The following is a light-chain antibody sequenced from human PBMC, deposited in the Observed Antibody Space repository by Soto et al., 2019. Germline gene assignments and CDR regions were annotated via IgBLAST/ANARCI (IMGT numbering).Light chain of an antibody. J-gene: IGLJ1*01. CDR2: DVS. V-gene: IGLV2-14*01. Sequence: SALTPPASVSGAPGQAITLSFPGTNSVVGGYNYVSWYQQHPGKAPKLVIYDVSNRPSGVSNRFSGSKSGNTASLTISGLQAEDEADYYCSSYTSSSSYVFGTGNKVTVL. CDR1: NSVVGGYNY. CDR3: SSYTSSSSYV.